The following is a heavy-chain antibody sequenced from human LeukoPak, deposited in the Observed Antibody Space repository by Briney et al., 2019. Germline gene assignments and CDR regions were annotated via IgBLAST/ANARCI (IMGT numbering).Heavy chain of an antibody. CDR1: GNTFTGYY. CDR3: ARDRLAGSGSTDYGMDV. D-gene: IGHD3-10*01. J-gene: IGHJ6*02. CDR2: INPNSGGT. Sequence: ASVKVSCKASGNTFTGYYMHWVRQAPGQGLEWMGWINPNSGGTNYAQKFQGWVTMTRDTSISTAYMELSRLRSDDTAVYYCARDRLAGSGSTDYGMDVWGQGTTVTVSS. V-gene: IGHV1-2*04.